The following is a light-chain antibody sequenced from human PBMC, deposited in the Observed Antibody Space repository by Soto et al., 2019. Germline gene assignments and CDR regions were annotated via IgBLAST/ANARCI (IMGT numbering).Light chain of an antibody. CDR1: QSISSW. CDR3: QQTYDSLVS. Sequence: DIQMTQSPSTLSASVGDRVTITCRASQSISSWLAWYQQKPGKAPKLLIYDASSLESGVPSRFSGSGSGTEFTLTISSLQPDDFATYYCQQTYDSLVSFGGGTKVDLK. J-gene: IGKJ4*01. CDR2: DAS. V-gene: IGKV1-5*01.